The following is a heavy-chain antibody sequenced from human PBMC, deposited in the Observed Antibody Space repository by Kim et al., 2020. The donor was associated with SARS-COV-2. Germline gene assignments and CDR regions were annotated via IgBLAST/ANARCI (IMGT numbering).Heavy chain of an antibody. D-gene: IGHD3-10*01. CDR1: GFTFSSYS. V-gene: IGHV3-21*01. J-gene: IGHJ4*02. CDR3: ARDTRKLWFGDPRAPPDY. Sequence: GGSLRLSCAASGFTFSSYSMNWVRQAPGKGLEWVSSISSSSSYIYYADSVKGRFTISRDNAKNSLYLQMNSLRAEDTAVYYCARDTRKLWFGDPRAPPDYWGQGTLVTVSS. CDR2: ISSSSSYI.